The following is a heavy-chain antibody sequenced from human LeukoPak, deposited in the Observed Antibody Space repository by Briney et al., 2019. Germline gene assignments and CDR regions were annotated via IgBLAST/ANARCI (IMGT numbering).Heavy chain of an antibody. Sequence: ASVKVSCKASGYTFTSYDINWVRQATGQGLELMGWMNPNSGSTGYAQKFQGRVTITRNTSMSTAYMELSSLRSEDTAVYYCARSIPAAFWSLPHPPDYWGQGTLVTVSS. D-gene: IGHD2-2*01. CDR1: GYTFTSYD. CDR2: MNPNSGST. CDR3: ARSIPAAFWSLPHPPDY. V-gene: IGHV1-8*03. J-gene: IGHJ4*01.